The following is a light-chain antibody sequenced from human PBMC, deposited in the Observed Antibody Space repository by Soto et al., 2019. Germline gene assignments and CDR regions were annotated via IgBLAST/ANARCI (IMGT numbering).Light chain of an antibody. CDR1: QSVSSN. J-gene: IGKJ4*01. V-gene: IGKV3-15*01. CDR2: GAS. Sequence: EIVMTQSPATLSVSPGERATLSCRASQSVSSNLAWYQQKPGQAPRLLIYGASTRATGIPARFSGSGSGTEFTLTISSLQPEDFAVYYCQQRGNWPSFGGGTKVDIK. CDR3: QQRGNWPS.